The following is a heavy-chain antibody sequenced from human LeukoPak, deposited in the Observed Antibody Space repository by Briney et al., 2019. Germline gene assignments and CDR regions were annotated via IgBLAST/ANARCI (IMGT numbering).Heavy chain of an antibody. CDR1: GYSFAGYH. V-gene: IGHV1-2*02. CDR2: INPNNGGT. CDR3: ASEARLYGGSVNYFDY. J-gene: IGHJ4*02. Sequence: ASVKVSCKSSGYSFAGYHMHWVRQAPGQGLEWMGWINPNNGGTNYAQEFQGRVTMTRDTSISTAYMELSRLRSDDTAVYYCASEARLYGGSVNYFDYWGQGTLVTVSS. D-gene: IGHD4-23*01.